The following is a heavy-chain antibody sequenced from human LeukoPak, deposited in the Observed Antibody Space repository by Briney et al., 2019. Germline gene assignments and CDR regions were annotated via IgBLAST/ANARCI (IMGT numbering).Heavy chain of an antibody. CDR1: GGSISSYY. CDR3: GRGGDYDSSGRFDY. V-gene: IGHV4-59*01. CDR2: IYYSGST. D-gene: IGHD3-22*01. J-gene: IGHJ4*02. Sequence: SETLSLTCTVSGGSISSYYWSWIRQPPGKGLEWIGYIYYSGSTNYNPSLKSRVTISVDTSKNQFSLKLSPVTATDTAVYYCGRGGDYDSSGRFDYWGQGTLVTVSS.